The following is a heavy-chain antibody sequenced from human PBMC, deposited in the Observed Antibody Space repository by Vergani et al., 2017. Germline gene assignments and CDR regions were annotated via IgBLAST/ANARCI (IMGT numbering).Heavy chain of an antibody. J-gene: IGHJ4*02. CDR2: IKSKTDGGTT. D-gene: IGHD3-3*01. Sequence: EVQLVESGGGLVKPGGSLRLSCAASGFTFSNAWMSWVRQAPGKGLEWVGRIKSKTDGGTTDYAAPVKGRFTISRDDSKNTLYLQMNSLRAEDTAVYYCAREFRVLGTVGYFDYWGQGTLVTVSS. CDR1: GFTFSNAW. CDR3: AREFRVLGTVGYFDY. V-gene: IGHV3-15*01.